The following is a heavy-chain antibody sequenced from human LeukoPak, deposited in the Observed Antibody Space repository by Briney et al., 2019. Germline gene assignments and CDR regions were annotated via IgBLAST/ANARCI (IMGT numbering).Heavy chain of an antibody. Sequence: GGSLRLSCEASGFTFSRYAMIWVRQAPGKGLEWVSGSSGSGGITSYADSVKGRFTISRDNSKNTLYLQMKSLRAEDTALYYCARGGTESYHYYGMDVWGQGTTVTVSS. CDR1: GFTFSRYA. D-gene: IGHD1-26*01. J-gene: IGHJ6*02. CDR2: SSGSGGIT. CDR3: ARGGTESYHYYGMDV. V-gene: IGHV3-23*01.